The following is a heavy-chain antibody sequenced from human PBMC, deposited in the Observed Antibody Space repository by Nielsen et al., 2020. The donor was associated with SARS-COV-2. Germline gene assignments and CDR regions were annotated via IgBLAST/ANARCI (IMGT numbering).Heavy chain of an antibody. J-gene: IGHJ4*02. CDR1: GFTFSTYD. V-gene: IGHV3-23*01. CDR2: ISGSGTRI. Sequence: GESLKISCVASGFTFSTYDMSWVRQAPGKGLEWVSSISGSGTRIYYADSVKGRFTISRDISKNTLYVQMNSLRAEDTAVYYCAKDADYYGSGSLFDYWGQGTLVTVSS. D-gene: IGHD3-10*01. CDR3: AKDADYYGSGSLFDY.